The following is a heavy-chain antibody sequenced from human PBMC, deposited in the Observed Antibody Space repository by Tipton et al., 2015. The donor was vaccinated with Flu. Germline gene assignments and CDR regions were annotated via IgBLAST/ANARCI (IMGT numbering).Heavy chain of an antibody. CDR1: GGSISGHY. D-gene: IGHD6-19*01. CDR3: ARDGGVGSGWSYSGGNYYYGMDV. V-gene: IGHV4-59*11. Sequence: TLSLTCSVSGGSISGHYWNWIRQPPGKGLEWIGYIYFSGSTEYNPSLRSRVTISLDTSKKHFSLNLSSVIAADTAVYYCARDGGVGSGWSYSGGNYYYGMDVWGQGTTVIVSS. CDR2: IYFSGST. J-gene: IGHJ6*02.